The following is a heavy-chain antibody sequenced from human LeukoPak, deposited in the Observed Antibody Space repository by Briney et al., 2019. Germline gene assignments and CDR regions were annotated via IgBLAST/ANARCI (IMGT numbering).Heavy chain of an antibody. J-gene: IGHJ4*02. CDR1: GYTLTSYA. CDR2: INTNTGNP. D-gene: IGHD5-12*01. Sequence: ASVKVSCKASGYTLTSYAMNWVRQAPGQGLEWMGWINTNTGNPTYAQGFTGRFVLSLDTSVSTAYLQISSLKAEDTAVYYCARGGPHYGYSGYERVRVDYWGQGTLVTVSS. V-gene: IGHV7-4-1*02. CDR3: ARGGPHYGYSGYERVRVDY.